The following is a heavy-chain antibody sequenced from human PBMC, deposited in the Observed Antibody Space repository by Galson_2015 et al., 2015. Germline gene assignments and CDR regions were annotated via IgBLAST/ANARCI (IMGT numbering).Heavy chain of an antibody. CDR3: AKSHYGVQGYFDY. CDR1: GDSVSSNSAA. V-gene: IGHV6-1*01. J-gene: IGHJ4*02. D-gene: IGHD4-17*01. Sequence: CAISGDSVSSNSAAWNWIRQSPSRGLEWLGRTYYRSKWYNAYAVSVKSRITINPDTSKNQFSLHLNSVTPEDTAVYYCAKSHYGVQGYFDYWGQGTLVTVSS. CDR2: TYYRSKWYN.